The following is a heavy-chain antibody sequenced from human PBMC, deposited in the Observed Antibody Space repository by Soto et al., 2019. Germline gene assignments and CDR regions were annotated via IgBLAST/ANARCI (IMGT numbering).Heavy chain of an antibody. Sequence: GGSLRLSCAASGFTFSSYAMSWVRQAPGKGLEWVSAISGSGGSTYYADSVKGRFTISRDNSKNTLYLQMDSLRAEDTAVYYCAKAFGAPSWILDYWGQGTLVTVSS. CDR3: AKAFGAPSWILDY. D-gene: IGHD5-18*01. V-gene: IGHV3-23*01. CDR2: ISGSGGST. J-gene: IGHJ4*02. CDR1: GFTFSSYA.